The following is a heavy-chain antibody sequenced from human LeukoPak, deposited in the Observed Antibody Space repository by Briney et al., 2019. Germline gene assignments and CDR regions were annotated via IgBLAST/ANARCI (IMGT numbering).Heavy chain of an antibody. J-gene: IGHJ3*02. D-gene: IGHD4-17*01. CDR1: GFTVSSNY. CDR2: IYSGGSS. V-gene: IGHV3-53*01. CDR3: ARDPPVSIDYGDYAGAFDI. Sequence: GGSLRLSCAASGFTVSSNYMSWVRQAPGKGLEWVSVIYSGGSSYYADSVKGRFTISRDNSKNTLYLQMNSLRAEDTAVYYCARDPPVSIDYGDYAGAFDIWGQGTMVTVSS.